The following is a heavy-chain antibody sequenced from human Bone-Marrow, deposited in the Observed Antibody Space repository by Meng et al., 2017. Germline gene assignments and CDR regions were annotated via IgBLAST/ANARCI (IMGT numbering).Heavy chain of an antibody. Sequence: GESLKISCVASGLSFTDAWMSWVRQAPGKGLEWVGRIKSNTAGGTIEYAAPVKGRFTISRDDSKGTLSLQMNSLKTEDTAVYYCRTTNYWGQGTLVTVSS. D-gene: IGHD1-1*01. V-gene: IGHV3-15*01. J-gene: IGHJ4*02. CDR1: GLSFTDAW. CDR3: RTTNY. CDR2: IKSNTAGGTI.